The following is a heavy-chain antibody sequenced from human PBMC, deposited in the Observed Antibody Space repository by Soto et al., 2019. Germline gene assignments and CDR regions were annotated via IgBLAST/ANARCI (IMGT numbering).Heavy chain of an antibody. CDR3: ARERAHYGMDV. J-gene: IGHJ6*02. CDR2: MNTNSGNT. Sequence: QVQLVQSGAEVKKPGASVKVSCKASGYTFTSYDIDWVRQATGQGLEWMGWMNTNSGNTGYAQKFQGRVTMTMNTSISTADMELSSLRAEDPAVYYCARERAHYGMDVWGHGTTVTVSS. V-gene: IGHV1-8*01. CDR1: GYTFTSYD. D-gene: IGHD6-25*01.